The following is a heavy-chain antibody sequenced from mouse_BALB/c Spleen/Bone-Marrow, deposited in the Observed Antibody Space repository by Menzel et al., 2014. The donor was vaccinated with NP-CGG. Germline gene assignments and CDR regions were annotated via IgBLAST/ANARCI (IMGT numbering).Heavy chain of an antibody. V-gene: IGHV3-6*02. CDR3: TRALMIVTGPMDY. D-gene: IGHD2-4*01. CDR1: GYSIAGGYF. J-gene: IGHJ4*01. CDR2: ISYDGSN. Sequence: EVKLQESGPGLVKPSQSLSLTCSVTGYSIAGGYFWNWIRQFPGDKLEWMGYISYDGSNNYNPSLKSRISIIRDTSRNQFFLKLNSVTTEDTAEYFCTRALMIVTGPMDYWGQGTSVTVSS.